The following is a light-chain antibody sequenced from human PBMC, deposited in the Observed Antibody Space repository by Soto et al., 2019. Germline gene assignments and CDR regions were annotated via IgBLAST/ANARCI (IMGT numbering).Light chain of an antibody. V-gene: IGKV1-33*01. J-gene: IGKJ2*01. CDR3: QQYVNLPYT. CDR1: QDLTNF. Sequence: DIQMTQSPTSLAASVGDRVTISCQASQDLTNFLNWYQQKPWEAPKLLIYDTTTLEEGVPSRFSGGGSGTDFTFTINGLQPEDAAIYSCQQYVNLPYTFGQGTKLEIK. CDR2: DTT.